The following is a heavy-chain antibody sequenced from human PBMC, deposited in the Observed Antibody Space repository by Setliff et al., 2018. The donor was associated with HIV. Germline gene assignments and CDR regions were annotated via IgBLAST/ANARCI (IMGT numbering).Heavy chain of an antibody. CDR1: GDSIKSSTYH. CDR3: AREEYSYIDF. J-gene: IGHJ4*02. D-gene: IGHD3-16*02. CDR2: IAYSGST. Sequence: PSETLSLTCNVSGDSIKSSTYHWGWIRQSSGKGLEWIGSIAYSGSTSYSPSLKSRVTISRDPSKNQFSLNLNSVTAADTAVYYCAREEYSYIDFWGQGTLVTVSS. V-gene: IGHV4-39*07.